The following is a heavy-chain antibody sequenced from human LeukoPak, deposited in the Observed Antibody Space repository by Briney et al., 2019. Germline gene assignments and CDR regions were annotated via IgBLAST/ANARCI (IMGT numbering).Heavy chain of an antibody. J-gene: IGHJ4*02. CDR3: ARVRVSGSSPIDY. Sequence: SVKVSCKASGGTFSSYAISWVRQAPGQGLEWMGGIIPIFGTANYAQKFQGRVTITADKSTSTAYMELSSLRSEDTAVYYCARVRVSGSSPIDYWGQGTLVTVSS. D-gene: IGHD1-26*01. CDR1: GGTFSSYA. CDR2: IIPIFGTA. V-gene: IGHV1-69*06.